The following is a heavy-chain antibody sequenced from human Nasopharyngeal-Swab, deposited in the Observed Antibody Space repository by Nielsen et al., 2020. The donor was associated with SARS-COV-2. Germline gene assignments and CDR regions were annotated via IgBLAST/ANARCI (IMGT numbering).Heavy chain of an antibody. CDR2: IYHSGST. CDR3: ARGGGVGATPAPNAFDY. CDR1: GGSISSSNW. Sequence: SETRSLTCAVSGGSISSSNWWRWVRQHPGKGLEWIGEIYHSGSTNYNPSLKSRVTISVDTSKNQFSLKLSSVTAADTAVYYCARGGGVGATPAPNAFDYWGQGTLVTVSS. D-gene: IGHD1-26*01. J-gene: IGHJ4*02. V-gene: IGHV4-4*02.